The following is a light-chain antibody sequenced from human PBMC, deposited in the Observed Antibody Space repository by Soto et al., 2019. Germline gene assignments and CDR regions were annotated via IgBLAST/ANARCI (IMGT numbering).Light chain of an antibody. Sequence: EIVMTQSPATLSLSPGERATLSCRASQSVSSYLAWYQQKPGQAPRLLIYGASTRATGIPARFSGSGSGTDFTLTISSLQREDVVVYYCQQQYSIRLTFGGGTKVDIK. J-gene: IGKJ4*01. V-gene: IGKV3-11*01. CDR3: QQQYSIRLT. CDR2: GAS. CDR1: QSVSSY.